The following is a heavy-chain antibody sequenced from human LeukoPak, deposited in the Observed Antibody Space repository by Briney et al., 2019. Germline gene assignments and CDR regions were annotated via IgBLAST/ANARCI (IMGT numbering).Heavy chain of an antibody. V-gene: IGHV3-21*01. D-gene: IGHD3-22*01. Sequence: PGGSLRLSCAASGFTFSSYSMNWVRQAPGKGLEWVSSISSGSSYIYYADSVKGRFTISRDNAKNSLYLQMNSLRAEDTAVYYCARDPHTYDSSGYYLGTDYWGQGTLVTVSS. CDR2: ISSGSSYI. CDR1: GFTFSSYS. CDR3: ARDPHTYDSSGYYLGTDY. J-gene: IGHJ4*02.